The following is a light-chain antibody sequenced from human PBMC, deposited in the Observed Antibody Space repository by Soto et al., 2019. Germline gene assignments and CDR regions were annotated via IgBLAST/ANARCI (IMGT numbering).Light chain of an antibody. CDR1: QGVSSS. Sequence: AIRMTQSPSPLSASTGDRVTITCRASQGVSSSLAWYQQKPGKAPKLLIYAASTLQSGVPSRFSGSGSGTDFTLTISCLQSEDFATYYCQHYYTYPWTFGQGTKVEIK. J-gene: IGKJ1*01. CDR2: AAS. CDR3: QHYYTYPWT. V-gene: IGKV1-8*01.